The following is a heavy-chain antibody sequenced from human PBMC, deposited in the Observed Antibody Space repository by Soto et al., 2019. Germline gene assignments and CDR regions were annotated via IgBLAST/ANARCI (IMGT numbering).Heavy chain of an antibody. J-gene: IGHJ4*02. CDR2: MYYSGNT. Sequence: PSETLSLTCTVSGGSISSGGYYRSWIRQHPGKGLEWIGYMYYSGNTHYNPSVKSRVSISGDTSKSQFSLKLSSVTVADTAVYYCARIAVGPAMVLHVFDYWGQGILVTVSS. D-gene: IGHD5-18*01. CDR3: ARIAVGPAMVLHVFDY. CDR1: GGSISSGGYY. V-gene: IGHV4-31*03.